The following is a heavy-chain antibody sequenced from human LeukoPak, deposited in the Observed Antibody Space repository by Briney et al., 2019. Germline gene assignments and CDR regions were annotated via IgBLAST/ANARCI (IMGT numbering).Heavy chain of an antibody. J-gene: IGHJ5*02. Sequence: SETLSLTCTVSGGSISSYYWSWIRQPAGKGLEWIGRTYTSGSTNYNPSLKSRLTMSVDTSKNQFSLKLSSVTAADTAVYYCARDSTVESEFDPWGQGTLVTVSS. D-gene: IGHD4-23*01. CDR3: ARDSTVESEFDP. V-gene: IGHV4-4*07. CDR1: GGSISSYY. CDR2: TYTSGST.